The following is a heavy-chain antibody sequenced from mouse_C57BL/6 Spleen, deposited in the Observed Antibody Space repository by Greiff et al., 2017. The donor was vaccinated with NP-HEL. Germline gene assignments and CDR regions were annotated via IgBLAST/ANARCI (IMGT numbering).Heavy chain of an antibody. J-gene: IGHJ3*01. CDR1: GFSFNTYA. CDR2: IRSKSNNYAT. V-gene: IGHV10-1*01. Sequence: EVMLVESGGGLVQPKGSLKLSCAASGFSFNTYAMNWVRQAPGKGLEWVARIRSKSNNYATYYADSVKDRFTISRDDSESMLYLQMNNLKTEDTAMYYCVAGSSYVSAWFAYWGQGTLVTVSA. CDR3: VAGSSYVSAWFAY. D-gene: IGHD1-1*01.